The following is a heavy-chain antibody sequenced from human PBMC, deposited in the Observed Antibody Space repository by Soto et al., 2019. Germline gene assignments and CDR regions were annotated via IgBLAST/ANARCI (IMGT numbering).Heavy chain of an antibody. D-gene: IGHD5-12*01. V-gene: IGHV3-9*01. CDR2: ISWNSGSI. J-gene: IGHJ5*02. Sequence: SLRLSCAASGFTFDDYAMHWVPQAPGKGLEWVSGISWNSGSIGYADSVKGRFTISRDNAKNSLYLQMNSLRAEETALYYCAKDYGKYSGYDQNWFDPWGQGTLVTVSS. CDR1: GFTFDDYA. CDR3: AKDYGKYSGYDQNWFDP.